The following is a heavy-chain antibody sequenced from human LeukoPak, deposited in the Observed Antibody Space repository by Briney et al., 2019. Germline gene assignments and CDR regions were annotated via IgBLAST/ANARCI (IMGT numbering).Heavy chain of an antibody. CDR3: ARDGNFDY. V-gene: IGHV1-2*02. D-gene: IGHD4-23*01. Sequence: ASVTVSCKASGYTFTDYYMHWARQAPGQGLEWMGWINPNSGDTNSAQKFQGRVTMTRYTSISTAYMELSRLRSDDTAFYYCARDGNFDYWGQGTLVTVSS. J-gene: IGHJ4*02. CDR2: INPNSGDT. CDR1: GYTFTDYY.